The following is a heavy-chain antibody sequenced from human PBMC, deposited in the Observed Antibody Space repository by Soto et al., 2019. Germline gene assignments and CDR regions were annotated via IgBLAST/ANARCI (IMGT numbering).Heavy chain of an antibody. CDR3: ARENIAVAGTGFDY. CDR1: GYTFTNYG. CDR2: ISAYNGNT. V-gene: IGHV1-18*01. J-gene: IGHJ4*02. D-gene: IGHD6-19*01. Sequence: ASVKVSCKASGYTFTNYGISWVRQAPGQGLEWMGWISAYNGNTNYAQKFQGWVTMTRDTSISTAYMELSRLRSDDTAVYYCARENIAVAGTGFDYWGQGTLVTVSS.